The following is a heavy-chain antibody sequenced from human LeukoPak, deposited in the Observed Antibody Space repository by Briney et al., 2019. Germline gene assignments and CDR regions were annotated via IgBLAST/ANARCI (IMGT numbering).Heavy chain of an antibody. CDR1: GGTFSSYA. CDR2: IIPIFGTA. D-gene: IGHD3-22*01. CDR3: ARDLSGSPLYGMDV. Sequence: SVKASCKASGGTFSSYAISWVRQAPGQGLEWMGGIIPIFGTANYAQKFQGRVTITADESTSTAYMELSSLRSEDTAVYYCARDLSGSPLYGMDVWGQGTTVTVSS. J-gene: IGHJ6*02. V-gene: IGHV1-69*13.